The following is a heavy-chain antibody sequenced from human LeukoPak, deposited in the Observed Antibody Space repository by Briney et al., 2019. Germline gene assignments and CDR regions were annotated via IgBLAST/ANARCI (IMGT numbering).Heavy chain of an antibody. Sequence: GGSLRLSCAASGFTFSRYAMHWVRQAPGKGLEWVAVISYDGSNKYYADSVKGRFTISRDNSKNTLYLQMNSLRAEDTAVYYCARESDKWQQLVSYWGQGTLVTVSS. CDR1: GFTFSRYA. D-gene: IGHD6-13*01. V-gene: IGHV3-30-3*01. J-gene: IGHJ4*02. CDR2: ISYDGSNK. CDR3: ARESDKWQQLVSY.